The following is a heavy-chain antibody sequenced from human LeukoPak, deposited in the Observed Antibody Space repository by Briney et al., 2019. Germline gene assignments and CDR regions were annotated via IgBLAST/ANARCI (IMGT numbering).Heavy chain of an antibody. CDR1: GGSXSSYY. CDR2: IYYSGST. CDR3: ARHDDYYDSSGYRY. D-gene: IGHD3-22*01. V-gene: IGHV4-59*01. Sequence: TLSLTCTVSGGSXSSYYWKWIRQPPGKGLEWIGYIYYSGSTNYNPSLKSRVTISVDTSKNQFPLKLRSVTAADTAVYYCARHDDYYDSSGYRYWGQGTLVTVSS. J-gene: IGHJ4*02.